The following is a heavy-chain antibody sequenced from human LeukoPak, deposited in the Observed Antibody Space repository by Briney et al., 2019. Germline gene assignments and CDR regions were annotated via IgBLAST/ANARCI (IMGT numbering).Heavy chain of an antibody. CDR3: ARDVYQLQYYHYMDV. V-gene: IGHV3-30*02. D-gene: IGHD2-2*01. J-gene: IGHJ6*03. CDR1: GFTFSSYG. Sequence: GGSLRLSCAASGFTFSSYGMHWVRQAPGKGLEWVAFIRYDGSNKYYAGSVKGRFTISRDNSKNTLYLQMNSLRAEDTAVYYCARDVYQLQYYHYMDVWGKGTTVTVSS. CDR2: IRYDGSNK.